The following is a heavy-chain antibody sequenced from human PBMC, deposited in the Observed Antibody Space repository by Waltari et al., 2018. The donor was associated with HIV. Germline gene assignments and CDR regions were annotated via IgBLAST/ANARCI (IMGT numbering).Heavy chain of an antibody. Sequence: EVYLVESGGGLVQPGGSLRRSCEASGFTFSAYYMDWVRQAPGKGLEWVARARNRANSYTTEYAASVKGRFTISRDDLKNSLYLQMNSLKPEDTAVYYCTSSDPTRGYRFFDYWGQGILVAVSS. CDR3: TSSDPTRGYRFFDY. D-gene: IGHD5-18*01. CDR2: ARNRANSYTT. V-gene: IGHV3-72*01. J-gene: IGHJ4*02. CDR1: GFTFSAYY.